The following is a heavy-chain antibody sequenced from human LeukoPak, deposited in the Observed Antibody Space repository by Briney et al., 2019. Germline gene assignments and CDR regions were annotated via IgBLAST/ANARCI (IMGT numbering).Heavy chain of an antibody. CDR2: ISSDGSNK. V-gene: IGHV3-30*18. J-gene: IGHJ4*02. D-gene: IGHD3-10*01. Sequence: GGSLRLSCAASGLSFNSCGMHWVRQAPGKGLEWVAVISSDGSNKYYADSVKGRFTISRDNSKNTLSLQMNSLRTEDTAVFYCAKGSGGSGSFYNHFDCWGQGTLVTVS. CDR1: GLSFNSCG. CDR3: AKGSGGSGSFYNHFDC.